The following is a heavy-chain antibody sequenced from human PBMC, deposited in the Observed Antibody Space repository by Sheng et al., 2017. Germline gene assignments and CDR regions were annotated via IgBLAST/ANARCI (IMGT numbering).Heavy chain of an antibody. CDR3: ARDTEYSSSSSGGAFDI. V-gene: IGHV1-69*13. CDR1: GGTFSSYA. CDR2: IIPIFGTA. D-gene: IGHD6-6*01. Sequence: QVQLVQSGAEVKKPGSSVKVSCKASGGTFSSYAISWVRQAPGQGLEWMGGIIPIFGTANYAQKFQGRVTITADESTSTAYMELSSLRSEDTAVYYCARDTEYSSSSSGGAFDIWGQGTSGHRLF. J-gene: IGHJ3*02.